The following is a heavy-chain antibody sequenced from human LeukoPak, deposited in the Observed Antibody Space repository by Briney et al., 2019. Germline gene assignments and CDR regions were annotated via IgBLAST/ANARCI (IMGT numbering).Heavy chain of an antibody. V-gene: IGHV4-34*01. CDR2: INHSGST. CDR1: GGSFSGYY. D-gene: IGHD2-2*01. J-gene: IGHJ6*03. CDR3: ARRVDGIVVVPAAPSYYYYMDV. Sequence: PSETLSLTCAVYGGSFSGYYWSWIRQPPGKGLEWIGEINHSGSTNYNPSLKSRVTISVDTSKNQFSLKLSSVTAADTAVYYCARRVDGIVVVPAAPSYYYYMDVWGKGTTVTVSS.